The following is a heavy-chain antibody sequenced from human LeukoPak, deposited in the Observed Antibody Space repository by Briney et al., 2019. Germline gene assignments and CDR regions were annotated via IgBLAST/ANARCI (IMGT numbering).Heavy chain of an antibody. CDR3: AKLRSVVVIAALNY. Sequence: GGSLRLSCAASGFTFSSYAMSWVRQAPGKGLEWVSAISGSGGSTYYADSVKGRFTISRDNSKNTLYLQMNSLRAEDTAVYYCAKLRSVVVIAALNYWGQGILVTVSS. V-gene: IGHV3-23*01. CDR2: ISGSGGST. D-gene: IGHD2-21*01. J-gene: IGHJ4*02. CDR1: GFTFSSYA.